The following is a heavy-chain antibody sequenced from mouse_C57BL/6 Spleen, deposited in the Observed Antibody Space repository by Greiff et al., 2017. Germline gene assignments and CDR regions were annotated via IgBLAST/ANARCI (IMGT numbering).Heavy chain of an antibody. CDR2: FYPGSGSI. J-gene: IGHJ3*01. Sequence: LQESGAELVKPGASVKLSCKASGYTFTEYTIHWVKQRSGQGLEWIGWFYPGSGSIKYNEKFKDKATLTADKSSSTVYMELSRLTSEDSAVYFCARHETPYYGSSPAWFAYWGQGTLVTVSA. V-gene: IGHV1-62-2*01. D-gene: IGHD1-1*01. CDR1: GYTFTEYT. CDR3: ARHETPYYGSSPAWFAY.